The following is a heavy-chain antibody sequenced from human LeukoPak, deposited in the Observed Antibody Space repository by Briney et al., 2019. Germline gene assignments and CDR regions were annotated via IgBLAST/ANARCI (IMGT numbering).Heavy chain of an antibody. CDR3: ARIEVGATTPLSVQH. Sequence: PSETLSLTCTISGGSISTYSISSYYWSWIRQPPGKGLEWIGYISYIGTTNSNPSLKSRVTISVDASKNQFSLKLSSVTAADTAVYYCARIEVGATTPLSVQHWGQGTLVTVSS. D-gene: IGHD1-26*01. CDR2: ISYIGTT. CDR1: GGSISTYSISSYY. J-gene: IGHJ1*01. V-gene: IGHV4-61*01.